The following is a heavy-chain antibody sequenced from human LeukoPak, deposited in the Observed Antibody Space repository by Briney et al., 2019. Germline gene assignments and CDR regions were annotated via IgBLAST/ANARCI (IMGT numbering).Heavy chain of an antibody. D-gene: IGHD2-8*01. J-gene: IGHJ2*01. Sequence: PPETLSLTCTVSGGSISSYYWSWVRQPPGRGLEWIGYIYYSGSTNYNPSLKSRVTISVDTSKNQFSLKLSSVTAAAVAVYDILRVSKRGKKYCYYYLWGSGTMVTVSS. CDR3: LRVSKRGKKYCYYYL. CDR2: IYYSGST. V-gene: IGHV4-59*01. CDR1: GGSISSYY.